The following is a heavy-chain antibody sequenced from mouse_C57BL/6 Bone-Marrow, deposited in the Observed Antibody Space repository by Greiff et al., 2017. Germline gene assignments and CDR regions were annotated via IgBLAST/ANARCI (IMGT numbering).Heavy chain of an antibody. J-gene: IGHJ2*01. CDR3: SSFDGNYFDF. Sequence: VQLQQSGAELVRPGASVKLSCTASGFNIKDDYIHWVKQRPEQGLEWIGWIDPEIGDTEYASKFQGKATITSDTSANTAYLQLSSLTSEDTAVYYCSSFDGNYFDFWCQGTPLPVAS. D-gene: IGHD2-3*01. CDR2: IDPEIGDT. V-gene: IGHV14-4*01. CDR1: GFNIKDDY.